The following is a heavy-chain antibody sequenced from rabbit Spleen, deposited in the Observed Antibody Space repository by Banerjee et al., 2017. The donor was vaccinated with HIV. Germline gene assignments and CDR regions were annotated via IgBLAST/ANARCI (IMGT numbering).Heavy chain of an antibody. CDR2: TYAGTSGST. Sequence: QALEESGGDLVKPGASLTLTCKASGFSFNSGYDMCWVRQAPGKGLEWIACTYAGTSGSTYSAIWAKGRLTISKTSSTTVTLQMTSLTAADTATYFCARDTGSYDYIDVYFNLWGPGTLVTVS. CDR3: ARDTGSYDYIDVYFNL. V-gene: IGHV1S40*01. CDR1: GFSFNSGYD. J-gene: IGHJ4*01. D-gene: IGHD6-1*01.